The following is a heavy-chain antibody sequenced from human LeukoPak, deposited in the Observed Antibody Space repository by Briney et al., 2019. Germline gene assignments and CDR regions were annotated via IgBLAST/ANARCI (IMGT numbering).Heavy chain of an antibody. D-gene: IGHD1-26*01. Sequence: GGSLRLSCAVSGFTFSSYAMSWVRQAPGKGLEWVSAISGSGGSTYYADSVKGRFTISRDNSKNTLYLQMNSLRAEDTAVYYCAKDIGGPTGYKYYYYMDVWGKGTTVTVSS. CDR1: GFTFSSYA. CDR2: ISGSGGST. CDR3: AKDIGGPTGYKYYYYMDV. V-gene: IGHV3-23*01. J-gene: IGHJ6*03.